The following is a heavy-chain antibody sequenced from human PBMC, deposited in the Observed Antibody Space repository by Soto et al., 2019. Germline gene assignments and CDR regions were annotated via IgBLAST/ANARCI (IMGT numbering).Heavy chain of an antibody. Sequence: QVQLVQSGAEVKKPGSSVKVSCKASGGTFSSYAISWVRQAPGQGLEWMGGIIPIFGTANYAQKFQGRVTITADESTSTAYMELSSLRSEDTAVYYCARVGVLVGATTYYYDGMDVWGQGTTVTVSS. CDR3: ARVGVLVGATTYYYDGMDV. J-gene: IGHJ6*02. D-gene: IGHD1-26*01. CDR2: IIPIFGTA. V-gene: IGHV1-69*01. CDR1: GGTFSSYA.